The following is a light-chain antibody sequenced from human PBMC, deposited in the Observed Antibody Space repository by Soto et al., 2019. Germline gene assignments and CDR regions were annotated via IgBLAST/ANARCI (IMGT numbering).Light chain of an antibody. V-gene: IGKV3D-15*01. CDR1: QGVTTN. J-gene: IGKJ5*01. CDR3: QQYNNWPIT. Sequence: EIVMTQSPATLSVSPGERATLSCRAGQGVTTNFAWYQQKSGQSPRLLIYGASTRASDTPARFSGSGSVTEFALTISSLQSEDFAVYYCQQYNNWPITFGQGTRLEIK. CDR2: GAS.